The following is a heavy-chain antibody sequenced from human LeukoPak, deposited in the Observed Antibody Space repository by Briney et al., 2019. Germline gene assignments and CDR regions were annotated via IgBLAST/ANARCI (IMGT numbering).Heavy chain of an antibody. Sequence: SETLSLTCTSSGGSISSYYWSWIRQPAGKGLEWIGEINHSGYTNDSPSLKSRVTLSIDTSRKQFSLNLRSVTVADSGIYYCTRMTTGHDYWGQGTLVTVSS. J-gene: IGHJ4*02. CDR1: GGSISSYY. V-gene: IGHV4-4*07. CDR2: INHSGYT. CDR3: TRMTTGHDY. D-gene: IGHD4-17*01.